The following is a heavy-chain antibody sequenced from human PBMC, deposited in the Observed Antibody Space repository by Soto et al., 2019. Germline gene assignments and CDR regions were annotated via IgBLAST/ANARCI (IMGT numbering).Heavy chain of an antibody. D-gene: IGHD3-3*01. Sequence: GSCPTLVNPTQTLTLTCTFSGFSLSTSGVGVGWIRQPPGKALEWLALIYWNDDKRYSPSLKSRLTITKDTSKNQVVLTMTNMDPVDTATYYCAHSGYDFWSGYYRYYYYGMDVWGQGTTVTVS. CDR2: IYWNDDK. J-gene: IGHJ6*02. V-gene: IGHV2-5*01. CDR3: AHSGYDFWSGYYRYYYYGMDV. CDR1: GFSLSTSGVG.